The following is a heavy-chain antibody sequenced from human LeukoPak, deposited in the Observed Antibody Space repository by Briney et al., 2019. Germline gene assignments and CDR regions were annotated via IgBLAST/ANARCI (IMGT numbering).Heavy chain of an antibody. D-gene: IGHD2-15*01. J-gene: IGHJ6*02. Sequence: SETLSLTCAVYGGSFSGYYWSWIRQPPGKGLEWIGEINHSGSTNYNPSLKSRVTISVDTSKNQFSLKLSSVTAADTAMYYCARARCSGGSCYLRNYYGMDVWGQGTTVTVSS. CDR2: INHSGST. CDR1: GGSFSGYY. CDR3: ARARCSGGSCYLRNYYGMDV. V-gene: IGHV4-34*01.